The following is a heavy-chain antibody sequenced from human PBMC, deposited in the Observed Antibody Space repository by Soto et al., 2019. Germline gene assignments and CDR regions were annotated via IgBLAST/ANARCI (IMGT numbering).Heavy chain of an antibody. CDR2: IYYSGST. D-gene: IGHD2-21*01. CDR1: GDSPSMSSYY. Sequence: SETLSLTCTVSGDSPSMSSYYWGWIRQPPGKGLEWIGYIYYSGSTNYNPSLKSRVTISVDTSKKTVYLQMNSLRAEDTAMYYCAKVAPSISILWGFDHWGPGTLVTVSS. J-gene: IGHJ4*02. CDR3: AKVAPSISILWGFDH. V-gene: IGHV4-61*01.